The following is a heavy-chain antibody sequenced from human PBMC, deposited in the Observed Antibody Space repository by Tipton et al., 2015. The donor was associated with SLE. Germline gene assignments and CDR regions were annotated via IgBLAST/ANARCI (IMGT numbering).Heavy chain of an antibody. J-gene: IGHJ3*02. CDR1: GGSISSYY. CDR2: IYYSGST. Sequence: TLSLTCTVSGGSISSYYWSWIRQPPGKGLEWIGYIYYSGSTNYNPSLKSRATISVATSKDQFSLKLSSVTAADTAVYYCARVGSGWYTSAFDIWGQGTMVTVSS. V-gene: IGHV4-59*01. CDR3: ARVGSGWYTSAFDI. D-gene: IGHD6-19*01.